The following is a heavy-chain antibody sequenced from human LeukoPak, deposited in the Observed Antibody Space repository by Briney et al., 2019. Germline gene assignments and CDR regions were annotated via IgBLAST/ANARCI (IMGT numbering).Heavy chain of an antibody. D-gene: IGHD3-10*01. Sequence: SETLSLTCAVYGGSFSGYYWSWVRQPPAKGLEWIGEINHSGSTNYNPSLKSRFNISLDTSKNQFYLKLSSVTAADTAVYYCARMGPDDFTMVRPNWFDPWGQGTLVIVSS. CDR1: GGSFSGYY. CDR3: ARMGPDDFTMVRPNWFDP. J-gene: IGHJ5*02. CDR2: INHSGST. V-gene: IGHV4-34*01.